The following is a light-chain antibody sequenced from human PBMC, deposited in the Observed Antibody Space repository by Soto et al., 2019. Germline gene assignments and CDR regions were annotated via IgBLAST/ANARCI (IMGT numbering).Light chain of an antibody. CDR3: QQYGSSGT. Sequence: EILLTQSPGTLSLSPGERATLSCRASQSVSNNYLAWYQQKPGQAPRLLIYGASNRATGIPDSFSGSGSGTDFTLTISRMEPEDSAVYYCQQYGSSGTFGQGTKVDIK. CDR1: QSVSNNY. CDR2: GAS. J-gene: IGKJ1*01. V-gene: IGKV3-20*01.